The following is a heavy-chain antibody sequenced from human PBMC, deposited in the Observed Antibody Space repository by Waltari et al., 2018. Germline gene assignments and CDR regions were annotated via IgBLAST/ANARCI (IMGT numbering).Heavy chain of an antibody. V-gene: IGHV1-24*01. J-gene: IGHJ4*02. D-gene: IGHD4-4*01. CDR3: ATDLHSNYYFAY. CDR2: FDPEDAET. Sequence: QVQLVQSGAEVKKPGDSVKVSCKVSGYTLTELSMHWVRQAPGKGLEWKGGFDPEDAETIYPPKFQGRVTMTEDTSTDTAYMELSSLRSEDTAVYYCATDLHSNYYFAYLGQGTPVTVPS. CDR1: GYTLTELS.